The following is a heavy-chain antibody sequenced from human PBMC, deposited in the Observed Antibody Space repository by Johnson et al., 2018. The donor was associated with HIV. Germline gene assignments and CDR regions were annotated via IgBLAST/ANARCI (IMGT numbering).Heavy chain of an antibody. D-gene: IGHD1-26*01. CDR3: AKRRIAGATVAGAFDI. Sequence: MLLVESGGGLVQPGGSLRLSCAASGFTVSRNYINWVRQAPGKGLEWVSGINWNGDNTGYADSFKGRFTISRDNAKNSLYLQMNSLRAEDTALYYCAKRRIAGATVAGAFDIWGQGTMVTVSS. CDR1: GFTVSRNY. CDR2: INWNGDNT. J-gene: IGHJ3*02. V-gene: IGHV3-20*04.